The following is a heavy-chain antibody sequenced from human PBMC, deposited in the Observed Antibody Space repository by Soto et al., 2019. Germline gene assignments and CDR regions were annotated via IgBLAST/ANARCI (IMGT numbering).Heavy chain of an antibody. CDR1: GFTFSSYG. Sequence: GGSLRLSCAASGFTFSSYGMHWVRQAPGKGLEWVAVIWYDGSNKYYADSVKGRFTISRDNSKNTLYLQMNSLRAEDTAVYYCARDPHCTNGVCSPQSYYYYGMDVWGQGTTVTVSS. J-gene: IGHJ6*02. CDR3: ARDPHCTNGVCSPQSYYYYGMDV. D-gene: IGHD2-8*01. CDR2: IWYDGSNK. V-gene: IGHV3-33*01.